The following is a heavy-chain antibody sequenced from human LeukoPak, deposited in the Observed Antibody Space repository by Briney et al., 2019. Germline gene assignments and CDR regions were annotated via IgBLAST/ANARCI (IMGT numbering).Heavy chain of an antibody. Sequence: SETLSLTCTVSGGSISSGDYYWSWIRQPPGKGLEWIGYIYYSGSTYYNPSLKSRVTISVDTSKNQFSLKLSSVTAADTAVYYCARSYSSSWSNYYYYGMDVWGQGTTVTVSS. J-gene: IGHJ6*02. D-gene: IGHD6-13*01. V-gene: IGHV4-30-4*01. CDR3: ARSYSSSWSNYYYYGMDV. CDR2: IYYSGST. CDR1: GGSISSGDYY.